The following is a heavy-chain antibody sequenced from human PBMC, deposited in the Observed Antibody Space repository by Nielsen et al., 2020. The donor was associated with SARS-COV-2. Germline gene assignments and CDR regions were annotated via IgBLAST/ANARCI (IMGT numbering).Heavy chain of an antibody. CDR2: INPSGGST. D-gene: IGHD3-22*01. Sequence: ASVKVSCKASGYTFTSYYMHWVRQAPGQGLEWMGIINPSGGSTSYAQKFQGRVTMTRDTSTSTVYMEPSSLRSEDTAVYYCARGVDTAMAATGYYDSSGYLYHLGYWGQGTLVTVSS. CDR1: GYTFTSYY. V-gene: IGHV1-46*01. J-gene: IGHJ4*02. CDR3: ARGVDTAMAATGYYDSSGYLYHLGY.